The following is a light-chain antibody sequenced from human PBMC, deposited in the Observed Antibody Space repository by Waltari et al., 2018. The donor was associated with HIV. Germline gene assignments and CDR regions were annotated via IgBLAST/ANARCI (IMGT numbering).Light chain of an antibody. CDR3: QQYNNWPPT. CDR2: GAY. CDR1: ESVSSN. V-gene: IGKV3-15*01. J-gene: IGKJ4*01. Sequence: EIVMTQSPATLSVSPGERATLSCRASESVSSNLAWYQQTPGPAPRLLIYGAYTRATRIPARFSGSGSGTEFALTISSLQSEDFAVYYCQQYNNWPPTFGGGTKVEIK.